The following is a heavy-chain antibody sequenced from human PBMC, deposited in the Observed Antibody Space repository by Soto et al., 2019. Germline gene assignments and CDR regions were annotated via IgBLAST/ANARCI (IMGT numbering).Heavy chain of an antibody. J-gene: IGHJ4*02. Sequence: PGESLKISCQSSGYSFTTYWIGWVRQMPGKGLEWMGIIYPGDSQARYSPSFRGQATISVDKSITTAYLQWSSLKASDTAMYFCESLGGVVESDFDYWGQGTLVTVSS. D-gene: IGHD2-8*02. CDR1: GYSFTTYW. CDR3: ESLGGVVESDFDY. V-gene: IGHV5-51*01. CDR2: IYPGDSQA.